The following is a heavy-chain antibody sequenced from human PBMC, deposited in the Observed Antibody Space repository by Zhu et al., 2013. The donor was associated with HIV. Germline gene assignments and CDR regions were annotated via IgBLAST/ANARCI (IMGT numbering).Heavy chain of an antibody. D-gene: IGHD6-13*01. J-gene: IGHJ3*02. CDR3: ARDYPLIAAAGPRMGDAFDI. V-gene: IGHV1-2*02. CDR2: INPKSGDT. Sequence: QVRLVQSGAAVKKPGASVKVSCKSSKYTFTDYYIQWVRQAPGRGLEWMGWINPKSGDTNYAQKFQGRVTMARDTSISTAYMELSRLRSDDTAVYYCARDYPLIAAAGPRMGDAFDIWGQGTMVTVSS. CDR1: KYTFTDYY.